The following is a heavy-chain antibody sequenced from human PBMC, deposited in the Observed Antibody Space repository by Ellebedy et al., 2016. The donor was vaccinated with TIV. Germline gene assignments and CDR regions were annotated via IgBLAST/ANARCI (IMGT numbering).Heavy chain of an antibody. CDR1: GITFSSYS. D-gene: IGHD3-16*01. J-gene: IGHJ4*02. Sequence: PGGSLRLSCAAPGITFSSYSISGVRKAPGKGLEWVSAISNNGAHTYYAYSVKCRFTISRDNANNLLYLQMNSLRAEDTAVYYCASRIKMMWGQGTLVTVSS. CDR2: ISNNGAHT. V-gene: IGHV3-21*01. CDR3: ASRIKMM.